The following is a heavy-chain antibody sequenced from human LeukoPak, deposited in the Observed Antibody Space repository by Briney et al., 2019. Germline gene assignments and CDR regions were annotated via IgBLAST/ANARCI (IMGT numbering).Heavy chain of an antibody. D-gene: IGHD4-23*01. Sequence: GGSLRLSCAASGFTFNHCAMHWVRQAPGKGLEWVALISHDGNNIFYADSVKGRFTISRDNSKNTLYLQMNSLRVEDTALYYCAREMTTVVGKNFDYWGQGTLVTVSS. V-gene: IGHV3-30-3*01. CDR1: GFTFNHCA. J-gene: IGHJ4*02. CDR2: ISHDGNNI. CDR3: AREMTTVVGKNFDY.